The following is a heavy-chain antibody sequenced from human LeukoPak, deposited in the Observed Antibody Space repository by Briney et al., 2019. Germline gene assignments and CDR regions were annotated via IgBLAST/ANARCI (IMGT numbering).Heavy chain of an antibody. CDR2: IYNSGST. V-gene: IGHV4-39*07. Sequence: SETLSLTCTVSGGSISSSSYYWGWIRQPPGKGLEWIGSIYNSGSTYYNPSLKSRVTISIDTPKNQFSLKLSSVTAADTAVYYCAREYRSSWYLNWFDPWGQGTLVTVSS. CDR1: GGSISSSSYY. CDR3: AREYRSSWYLNWFDP. D-gene: IGHD6-13*01. J-gene: IGHJ5*02.